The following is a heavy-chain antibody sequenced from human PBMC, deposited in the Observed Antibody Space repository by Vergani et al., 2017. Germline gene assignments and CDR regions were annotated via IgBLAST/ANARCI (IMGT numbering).Heavy chain of an antibody. D-gene: IGHD4-23*01. CDR1: GGSISSSNW. CDR3: ARLGGGNSGNWFDP. Sequence: QVQLQESGPGLVKPPGTLSLTCAVSGGSISSSNWWSWVRQPPGKGLEWIGEIYHSGSNNYNPSLKSRVTISVDKSKNQFSLQLSSVTAADTAVYYCARLGGGNSGNWFDPWGQGTLVTVSS. V-gene: IGHV4-4*03. J-gene: IGHJ5*02. CDR2: IYHSGSN.